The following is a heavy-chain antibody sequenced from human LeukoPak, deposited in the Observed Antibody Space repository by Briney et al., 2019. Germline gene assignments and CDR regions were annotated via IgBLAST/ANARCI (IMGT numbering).Heavy chain of an antibody. Sequence: PGGSLGLSCAASGFTFSSYAMSWVRQAPGKGLEWVSAISGSGGSTYYADSVKGRFTISRDNSKNTLYLQMNSLRAEDTAVYYCAKDRITMIVVPQGNWGQGTLVTVSS. CDR1: GFTFSSYA. CDR2: ISGSGGST. CDR3: AKDRITMIVVPQGN. D-gene: IGHD3-22*01. V-gene: IGHV3-23*01. J-gene: IGHJ4*02.